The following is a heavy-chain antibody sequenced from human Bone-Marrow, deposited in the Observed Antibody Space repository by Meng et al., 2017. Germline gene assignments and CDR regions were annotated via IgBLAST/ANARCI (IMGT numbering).Heavy chain of an antibody. D-gene: IGHD2-2*01. CDR1: GLPFSASI. V-gene: IGHV3-23*01. CDR3: AKVLDKFQLLPNDY. CDR2: IRSGGKT. Sequence: GESLKIPCVVSGLPFSASIMTWVRQPPGKGLEWVSSIRSGGKTFYRSSVKGRFTISRDDSTNTLYLEMDSLRAEDTATYYCAKVLDKFQLLPNDYWGQGALVTVSS. J-gene: IGHJ4*02.